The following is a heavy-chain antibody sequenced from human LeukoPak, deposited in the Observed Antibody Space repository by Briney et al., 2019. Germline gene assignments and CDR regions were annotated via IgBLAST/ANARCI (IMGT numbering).Heavy chain of an antibody. CDR1: GGSISVSDYF. J-gene: IGHJ4*02. V-gene: IGHV4-31*03. CDR2: IYYDGST. Sequence: SETLSLTCIVSGGSISVSDYFWSWIRQRPGQGLEWIGYIYYDGSTYYNPSLKSRVTISLDRSKNHFSLKLTSVTAADTAVYYCARGIYGDYYFDYWGQGTLVTVSS. D-gene: IGHD4-17*01. CDR3: ARGIYGDYYFDY.